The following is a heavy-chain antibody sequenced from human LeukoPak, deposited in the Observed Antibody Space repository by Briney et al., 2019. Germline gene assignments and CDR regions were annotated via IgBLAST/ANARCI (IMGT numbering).Heavy chain of an antibody. J-gene: IGHJ3*02. V-gene: IGHV3-21*01. D-gene: IGHD3-22*01. CDR2: ISSSSSYI. CDR3: ARGTYYYDSSGYYLGAFDI. CDR1: GFTFSSYS. Sequence: GGSLRLSCAASGFTFSSYSMNWVRQAPGKGLEWVSSISSSSSYIYYADSVKGRFTISRDNAKNSLYLQMNSLRAEDTAVYYCARGTYYYDSSGYYLGAFDIWGQGTMVTVPS.